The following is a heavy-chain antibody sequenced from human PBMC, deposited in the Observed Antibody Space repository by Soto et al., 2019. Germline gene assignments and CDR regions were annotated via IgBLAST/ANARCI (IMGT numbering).Heavy chain of an antibody. CDR3: ARSRSQYYDFWSGYYYFDY. D-gene: IGHD3-3*01. CDR2: INHSGST. V-gene: IGHV4-34*01. J-gene: IGHJ4*02. Sequence: SETLSLTCAVYGGSFSGYYWSWIRQPPGKGLEWIGEINHSGSTNYNPSLKSRVTISVDTSKNQFSLKLSSVTAADTAVYYCARSRSQYYDFWSGYYYFDYWGQGTLVTVSS. CDR1: GGSFSGYY.